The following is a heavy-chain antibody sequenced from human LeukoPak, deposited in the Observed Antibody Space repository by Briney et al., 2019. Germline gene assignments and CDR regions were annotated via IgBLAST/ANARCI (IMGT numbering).Heavy chain of an antibody. Sequence: GGSLRLSCAASGFTFSSYWMHWVRQTPGKGLVWPSRIIGDGSSTNYAESVKGRFTISRDNAKNTVYLQMNSLRDEDTAVYYCLRGGGSGSYGYFQHWGQGTLVTVSS. V-gene: IGHV3-74*01. CDR3: LRGGGSGSYGYFQH. CDR2: IIGDGSST. D-gene: IGHD3-10*01. J-gene: IGHJ1*01. CDR1: GFTFSSYW.